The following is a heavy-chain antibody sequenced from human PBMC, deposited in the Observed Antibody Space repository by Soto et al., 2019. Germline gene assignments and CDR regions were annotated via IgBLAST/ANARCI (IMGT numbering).Heavy chain of an antibody. J-gene: IGHJ4*02. CDR3: ARDKAASGWYLYSFDY. Sequence: GGSLRLSCAASGFTFSSYGMHWVRQAPGKGLEWVAVIWYNGSNKYYADSVKGRFTISRDNSKNTRYLQMNSLRAEETAVYYCARDKAASGWYLYSFDYGGQGTWVTVS. CDR1: GFTFSSYG. D-gene: IGHD6-19*01. V-gene: IGHV3-33*01. CDR2: IWYNGSNK.